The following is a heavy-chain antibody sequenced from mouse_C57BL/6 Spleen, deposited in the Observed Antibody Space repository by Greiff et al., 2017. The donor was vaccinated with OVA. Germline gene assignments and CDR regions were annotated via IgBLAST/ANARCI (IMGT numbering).Heavy chain of an antibody. CDR3: ARKGTTVVAGAMDY. Sequence: TGKGLEWLGVIWSGGSTDYNAAFISRLSISKDNSKSQVFFKMNSLQADDTAIYYCARKGTTVVAGAMDYWGQGTSVTVSS. V-gene: IGHV2-2*01. D-gene: IGHD1-1*01. J-gene: IGHJ4*01. CDR2: IWSGGST.